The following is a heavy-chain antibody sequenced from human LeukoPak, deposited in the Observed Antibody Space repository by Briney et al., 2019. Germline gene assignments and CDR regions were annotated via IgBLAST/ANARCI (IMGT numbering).Heavy chain of an antibody. V-gene: IGHV1-8*01. D-gene: IGHD5-18*01. CDR2: MNPNSDNA. CDR3: ARNVRDTGAFDY. J-gene: IGHJ4*02. CDR1: GYTFTSYD. Sequence: ASVKVSCKASGYTFTSYDINWVRQAPGQGLEWMGWMNPNSDNAGYAQKFQGRVTMTRNPSISTAYMELSSLRSEDTAVYYCARNVRDTGAFDYWGQGTLVTVSS.